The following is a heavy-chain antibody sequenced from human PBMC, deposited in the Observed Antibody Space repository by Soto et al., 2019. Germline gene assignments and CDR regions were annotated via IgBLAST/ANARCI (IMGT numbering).Heavy chain of an antibody. CDR2: ISHDGIRE. D-gene: IGHD6-19*01. CDR3: AKVFGLEVAGIDW. Sequence: GGSLRLSCAASGFIFRNFVMHWVRQAPGKGLEWVTFISHDGIREYYADSVKGRFTVSRDNAKNTLYLQMNSLRPEDTGLYFCAKVFGLEVAGIDWWGQG. V-gene: IGHV3-30*18. J-gene: IGHJ4*02. CDR1: GFIFRNFV.